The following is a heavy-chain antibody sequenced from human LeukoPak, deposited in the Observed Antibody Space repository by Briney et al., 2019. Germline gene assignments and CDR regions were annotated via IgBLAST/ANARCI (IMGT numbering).Heavy chain of an antibody. J-gene: IGHJ3*01. D-gene: IGHD3-16*01. Sequence: GASVKVSCKASGYTFTGYYMHWVRQAPGQGREWMGWININNGGTNYAQKFQGRVTMTRDTSINTANIEPYRQGADDTDAYFCVRYLPTPGDDFDFCGEGTMVTVSS. V-gene: IGHV1-2*02. CDR1: GYTFTGYY. CDR2: ININNGGT. CDR3: VRYLPTPGDDFDF.